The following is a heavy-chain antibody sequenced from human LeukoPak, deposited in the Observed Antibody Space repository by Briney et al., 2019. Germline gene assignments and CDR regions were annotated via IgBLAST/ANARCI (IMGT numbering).Heavy chain of an antibody. CDR3: ARGGRGADY. CDR1: GGSISSYY. J-gene: IGHJ4*02. V-gene: IGHV4-59*08. D-gene: IGHD1-26*01. CDR2: IYYSGST. Sequence: TSSETLSLTCTVSGGSISSYYWSWIRQPPGKGLEWIGYIYYSGSTNYNPSLKSRVTISVDTSKNQFSLKLSSVTAADTAVYYCARGGRGADYWGQGTLVTVSS.